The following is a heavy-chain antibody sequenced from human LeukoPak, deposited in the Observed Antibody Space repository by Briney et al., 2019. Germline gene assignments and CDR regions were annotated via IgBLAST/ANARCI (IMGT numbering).Heavy chain of an antibody. J-gene: IGHJ5*02. D-gene: IGHD6-19*01. CDR3: ARLAVDSWFDP. CDR2: ISSSSSYI. V-gene: IGHV3-21*01. CDR1: GFTFSSYS. Sequence: GGSLRLSCAASGFTFSSYSMNWVRQAPGKGLEWVSSISSSSSYIYYADSVKGRFTISRDNAKNSLYLQMNSLRAEGTAVYYCARLAVDSWFDPWGQGTLVTVSS.